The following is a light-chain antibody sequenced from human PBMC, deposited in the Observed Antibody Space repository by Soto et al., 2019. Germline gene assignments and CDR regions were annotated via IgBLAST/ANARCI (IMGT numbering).Light chain of an antibody. Sequence: QSALTQPASVSASPGQSISISCTGTTNDVGAFDYVSWYQQHPGKPPKLIIYEIFNRPSGVSHRFSGSKSGNSASLTISGLQAEDEADYFCSSYASNRDVLFGGGTKVTVL. CDR2: EIF. V-gene: IGLV2-14*01. CDR1: TNDVGAFDY. CDR3: SSYASNRDVL. J-gene: IGLJ2*01.